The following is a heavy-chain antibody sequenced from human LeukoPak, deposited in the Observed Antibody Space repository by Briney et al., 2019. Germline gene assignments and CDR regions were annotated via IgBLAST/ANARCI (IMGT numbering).Heavy chain of an antibody. D-gene: IGHD3-10*01. CDR3: ARGLIWAARVRSDP. J-gene: IGHJ5*02. Sequence: ASVKVSCKASGYTFTGYYMHWVRQAHGQGLEWVGWINPNSGGTNYAQKFQGRVTMTRDTSISTAYMELSRLRSDDTAVYYCARGLIWAARVRSDPWGQGTLVTVSS. V-gene: IGHV1-2*02. CDR2: INPNSGGT. CDR1: GYTFTGYY.